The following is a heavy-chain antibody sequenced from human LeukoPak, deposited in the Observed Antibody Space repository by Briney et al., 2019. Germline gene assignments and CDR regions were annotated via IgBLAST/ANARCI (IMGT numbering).Heavy chain of an antibody. Sequence: GRSLRLSCAASGFTFSSYGMHWVRQAPGKGLEWVAVIWYDGSNKYYADSVKGRFTISRDNSKNTLYLQMNSLRAEDTAVYYCARDHSHGYYGSAPISYGMDVWGQGTTVTVSS. V-gene: IGHV3-33*01. D-gene: IGHD3-10*01. CDR3: ARDHSHGYYGSAPISYGMDV. CDR1: GFTFSSYG. J-gene: IGHJ6*02. CDR2: IWYDGSNK.